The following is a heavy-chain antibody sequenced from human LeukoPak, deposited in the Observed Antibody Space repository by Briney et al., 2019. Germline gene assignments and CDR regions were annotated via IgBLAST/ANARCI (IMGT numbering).Heavy chain of an antibody. CDR3: ARGSSGKYSSGWSPYDY. J-gene: IGHJ4*02. Sequence: PGGSLRLSCAASGFTFSSYDMHWVRQATGKGLEWVSSIGTAGDTYYPGSVKGRFTISRENAKNSLYLQMNSLRAGDTAVYYCARGSSGKYSSGWSPYDYWGQGTLVTVSS. V-gene: IGHV3-13*01. CDR2: IGTAGDT. CDR1: GFTFSSYD. D-gene: IGHD6-19*01.